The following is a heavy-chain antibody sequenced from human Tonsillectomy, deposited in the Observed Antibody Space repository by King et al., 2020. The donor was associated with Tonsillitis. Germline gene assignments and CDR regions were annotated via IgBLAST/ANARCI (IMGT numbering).Heavy chain of an antibody. J-gene: IGHJ4*02. D-gene: IGHD6-19*01. Sequence: QLQESGPGLVKPSETLSLTCTVSGGSISSSSYYWGWIRQPPGKGLEWIGSIYYSGSTYYNPSLKSRVTISVDTSKNQFSLKLSSVTAADTAVYYCASRYSSGWPGRFDYWGQGTLVTVSS. CDR2: IYYSGST. V-gene: IGHV4-39*07. CDR3: ASRYSSGWPGRFDY. CDR1: GGSISSSSYY.